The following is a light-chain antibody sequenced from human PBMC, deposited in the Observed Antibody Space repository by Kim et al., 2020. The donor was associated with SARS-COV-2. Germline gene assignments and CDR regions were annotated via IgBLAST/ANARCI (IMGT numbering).Light chain of an antibody. V-gene: IGLV3-19*01. CDR1: SLRIYY. Sequence: ALGQTVRTPCQGDSLRIYYAPWYQQKQGQAPILVIYVKNNRPSGIPDRFSGSSSVNTASLTITGTQAGDEADYYCNSRDSNDNVVFGGGTQLTVL. CDR3: NSRDSNDNVV. CDR2: VKN. J-gene: IGLJ2*01.